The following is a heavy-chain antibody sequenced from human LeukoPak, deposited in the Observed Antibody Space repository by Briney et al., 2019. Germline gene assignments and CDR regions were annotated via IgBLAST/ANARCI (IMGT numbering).Heavy chain of an antibody. V-gene: IGHV4-34*01. CDR1: GGSLSGSY. CDR2: INHSGST. Sequence: SETLSLTCAVFGGSLSGSYWSWIRQPPGKGLEWIGEINHSGSTNYNPSLKSRVTISIDTSKNQFSLKLSSVTAADTAVYYCARGGLGNCSGGACYHEYFQHWGQGTLVSVSS. D-gene: IGHD2-15*01. J-gene: IGHJ1*01. CDR3: ARGGLGNCSGGACYHEYFQH.